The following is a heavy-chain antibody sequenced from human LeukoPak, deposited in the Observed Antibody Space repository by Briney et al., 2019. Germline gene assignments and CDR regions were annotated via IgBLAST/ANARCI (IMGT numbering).Heavy chain of an antibody. CDR2: IYYSGNT. J-gene: IGHJ4*02. Sequence: SQTVSLTCTVSGGSITSDDYSWSWIRQPPGKGLEWIGYIYYSGNTYYNPSLKSRVTISVDTSKNQFSLKLSSVTAADTAVYYCARTYIDYLPLWGQGTLVTVSS. V-gene: IGHV4-30-4*01. CDR3: ARTYIDYLPL. CDR1: GGSITSDDYS. D-gene: IGHD4-11*01.